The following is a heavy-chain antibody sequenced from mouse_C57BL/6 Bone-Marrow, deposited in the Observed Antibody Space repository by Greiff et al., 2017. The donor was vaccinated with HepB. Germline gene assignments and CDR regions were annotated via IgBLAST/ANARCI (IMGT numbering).Heavy chain of an antibody. CDR1: GFTFSSYG. Sequence: VQLQQSGGDLVKPGGSLKLSCAASGFTFSSYGMSWVRQTPDKRLEWVATISSGGSYTYYPDSVKGRFTISRDNAKNTLYLQMSSLKSEDTAMYYCARHPTVVAYFDYWGQGTTLTVSS. D-gene: IGHD1-1*01. J-gene: IGHJ2*01. V-gene: IGHV5-6*01. CDR3: ARHPTVVAYFDY. CDR2: ISSGGSYT.